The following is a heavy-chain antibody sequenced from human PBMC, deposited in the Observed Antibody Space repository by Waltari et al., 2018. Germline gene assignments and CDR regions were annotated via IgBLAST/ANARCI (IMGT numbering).Heavy chain of an antibody. CDR3: ARAPTTVVTPFFDY. CDR2: ISSSSSTR. V-gene: IGHV3-48*02. J-gene: IGHJ4*02. Sequence: EVQLVESGGGLVQPGGSLRLSCAASGFTFSSYSMNWVRQAPGKGLEWVSYISSSSSTRYYADSVKGRFTISRDNAKNSLYLQMNSLRDEDTAVYYCARAPTTVVTPFFDYWGQGTLVTVSS. CDR1: GFTFSSYS. D-gene: IGHD4-17*01.